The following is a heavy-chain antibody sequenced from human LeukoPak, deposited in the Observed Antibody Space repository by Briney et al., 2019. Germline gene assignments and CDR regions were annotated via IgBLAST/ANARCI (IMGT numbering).Heavy chain of an antibody. D-gene: IGHD3-10*01. CDR1: GYTFTSYY. J-gene: IGHJ6*03. V-gene: IGHV1-46*01. Sequence: ASVKVSCKASGYTFTSYYMYWVRQAPGRGLEWMGIINPSGGSTSYAQKFQGRVTMTRDTSTSTVYMELSSLRSEDTAVYYCARGGGSGSYYPHYYYYYMDVWGKGTTVTISS. CDR2: INPSGGST. CDR3: ARGGGSGSYYPHYYYYYMDV.